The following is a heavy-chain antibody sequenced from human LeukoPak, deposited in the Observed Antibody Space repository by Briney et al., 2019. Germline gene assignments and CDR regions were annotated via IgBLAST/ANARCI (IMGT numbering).Heavy chain of an antibody. Sequence: GASVRVSCKASGYTFTSYGISWVRQAPGQGLEWMGWISAYNGNTNYAQKLQGRVTMTTDTSTSTAYMELRSLRSDDTAVYYCARDFEGSGISHAFDIWGQGTMVTVSS. J-gene: IGHJ3*02. D-gene: IGHD3-10*01. CDR1: GYTFTSYG. V-gene: IGHV1-18*01. CDR3: ARDFEGSGISHAFDI. CDR2: ISAYNGNT.